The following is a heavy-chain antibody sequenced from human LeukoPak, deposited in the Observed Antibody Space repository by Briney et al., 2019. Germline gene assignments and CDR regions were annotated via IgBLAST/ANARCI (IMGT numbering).Heavy chain of an antibody. CDR2: ISGSGGST. V-gene: IGHV3-23*01. CDR1: GFTFSSYW. CDR3: ARDDDTGSYFGQDVFDI. Sequence: PGGSLRLSCAASGFTFSSYWMHWVRQPPGKGLVWVSAISGSGGSTYYADSVKGRFTISRETATDSVFLQMNSLRADDTAVYYCARDDDTGSYFGQDVFDIWGQGTMVTVAS. J-gene: IGHJ3*02. D-gene: IGHD1-26*01.